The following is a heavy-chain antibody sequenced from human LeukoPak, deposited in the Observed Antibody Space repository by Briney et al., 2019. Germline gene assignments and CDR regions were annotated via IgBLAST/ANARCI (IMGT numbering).Heavy chain of an antibody. Sequence: ASVKVSCRASGYTFTSYYMHWVRQAPGQGLEWMGIINPSGGSTSYAQKFQGRVTMTRDMSTSTVYMELSSLRSEDTAVYYCARGIIIAVAGSGHYFDYWGQGTLVTVSS. D-gene: IGHD6-19*01. CDR3: ARGIIIAVAGSGHYFDY. J-gene: IGHJ4*02. V-gene: IGHV1-46*01. CDR2: INPSGGST. CDR1: GYTFTSYY.